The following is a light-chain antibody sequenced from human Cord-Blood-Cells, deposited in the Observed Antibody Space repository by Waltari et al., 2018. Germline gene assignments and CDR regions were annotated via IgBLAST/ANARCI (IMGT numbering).Light chain of an antibody. CDR3: QQYYSTPLT. Sequence: DIVMTQFPDSLAVSLGERATINCKSSQSVLYSSNNKNYLAWYQQKTGQPPKLLIYWASTRESGVPDRFSGSGSGTDFTLTISSLQAEDVAVYYCQQYYSTPLTFGPGTKVDIK. CDR1: QSVLYSSNNKNY. V-gene: IGKV4-1*01. J-gene: IGKJ3*01. CDR2: WAS.